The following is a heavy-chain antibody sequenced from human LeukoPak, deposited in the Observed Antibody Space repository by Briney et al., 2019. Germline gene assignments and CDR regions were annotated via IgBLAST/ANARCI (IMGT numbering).Heavy chain of an antibody. Sequence: GGSLRLSCAASGFTFSSYGMHWVRQAPGKGLEWVAFIRYDGSNKYYADSVKGRFTISRDNAKNSLYLQMNSLNTEDTAVYYCVRDGRGFNDGFFDYWGQGTLVTVSS. V-gene: IGHV3-30*02. CDR1: GFTFSSYG. J-gene: IGHJ4*02. CDR3: VRDGRGFNDGFFDY. D-gene: IGHD5-18*01. CDR2: IRYDGSNK.